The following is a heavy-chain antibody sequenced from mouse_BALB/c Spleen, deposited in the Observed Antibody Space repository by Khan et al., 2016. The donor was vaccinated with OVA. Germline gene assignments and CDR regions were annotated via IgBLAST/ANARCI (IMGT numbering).Heavy chain of an antibody. J-gene: IGHJ4*01. CDR1: GFIFSSYG. CDR2: ISSGGTYT. CDR3: TRIITTTTGDYYAMDY. V-gene: IGHV5-6*01. Sequence: EVELVESGGDLVNPGGSLKLSCAASGFIFSSYGMSWVRQTPDKRLEWVATISSGGTYTYYPDSVKGRFTISSDNAKNTLSLQMSSLKSEDTAMYDCTRIITTTTGDYYAMDYWGQGTSVTVSS. D-gene: IGHD1-2*01.